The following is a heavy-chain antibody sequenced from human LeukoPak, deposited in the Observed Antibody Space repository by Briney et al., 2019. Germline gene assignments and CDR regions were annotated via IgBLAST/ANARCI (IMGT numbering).Heavy chain of an antibody. CDR1: GGSFSGYY. CDR2: IYHSGST. V-gene: IGHV4-34*01. Sequence: SETLSLTCAVYGGSFSGYYWSWIRQPPGKGLEWIGSIYHSGSTYYNPSLKSRVTISVDTSKNQFSLKLSSVTAADTAVYYCARVSDYYDSSGYDYWGQGTLVTVSS. D-gene: IGHD3-22*01. J-gene: IGHJ4*02. CDR3: ARVSDYYDSSGYDY.